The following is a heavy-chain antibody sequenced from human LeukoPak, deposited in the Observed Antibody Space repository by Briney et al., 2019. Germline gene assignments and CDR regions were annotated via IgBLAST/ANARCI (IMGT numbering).Heavy chain of an antibody. D-gene: IGHD3-22*01. Sequence: GGSLRLSYAASGFTFSSYGMHWVRQAPGKGLEWEAFIRYDGSNKYYADSVKGRFTISRDNSKNTLYLQMNSLRAEDTAVYYCVRHGHYDSSGYHLFDYWGQGTLVSVSS. V-gene: IGHV3-30*02. J-gene: IGHJ4*02. CDR3: VRHGHYDSSGYHLFDY. CDR2: IRYDGSNK. CDR1: GFTFSSYG.